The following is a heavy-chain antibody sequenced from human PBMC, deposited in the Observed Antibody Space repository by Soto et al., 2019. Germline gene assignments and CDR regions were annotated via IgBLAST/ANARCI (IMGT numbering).Heavy chain of an antibody. CDR1: GFIFSNYA. CDR3: AKDRLGGGLDY. Sequence: EVQLLQSGGGLVQPGGSLRLSCAASGFIFSNYAMNSVRQAPGKGLEWVSIVTSRGDTTYYADSVKGRFTISRDNSKNTLYMQVNSLTAEDTAVYYCAKDRLGGGLDYWGQGTLVSVSS. V-gene: IGHV3-23*01. D-gene: IGHD3-16*01. J-gene: IGHJ4*02. CDR2: VTSRGDTT.